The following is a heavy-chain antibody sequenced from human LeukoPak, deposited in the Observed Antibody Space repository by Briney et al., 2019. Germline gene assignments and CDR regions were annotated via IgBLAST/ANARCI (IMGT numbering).Heavy chain of an antibody. V-gene: IGHV3-23*01. Sequence: GGSLRLSCAVSGSTLSNYGMSWVRQAPGKGLEWVAGISDSGGSTNYADSVKGRFTISRDNPKNTLYLQMNSLRAEDTAVYFCAKRGVVIRVILVGFHKEAYYFDSWGQGALVTVSS. CDR2: ISDSGGST. CDR1: GSTLSNYG. D-gene: IGHD3-22*01. J-gene: IGHJ4*02. CDR3: AKRGVVIRVILVGFHKEAYYFDS.